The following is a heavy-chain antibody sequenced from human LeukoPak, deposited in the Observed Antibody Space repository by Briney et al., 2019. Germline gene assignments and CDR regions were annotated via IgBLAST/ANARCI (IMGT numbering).Heavy chain of an antibody. CDR3: ARDGLYCSSTNCYLDY. D-gene: IGHD2-2*01. CDR1: GFKFTTYT. J-gene: IGHJ4*02. Sequence: GGSLRLSCAASGFKFTTYTMNWVRQAPGKGLEWVSSVSPSSTYIYYADSLKGRFTVSRDNAKNSLYLQMNSLRAEDTAVYYCARDGLYCSSTNCYLDYWGQGTLVTVSS. CDR2: VSPSSTYI. V-gene: IGHV3-21*01.